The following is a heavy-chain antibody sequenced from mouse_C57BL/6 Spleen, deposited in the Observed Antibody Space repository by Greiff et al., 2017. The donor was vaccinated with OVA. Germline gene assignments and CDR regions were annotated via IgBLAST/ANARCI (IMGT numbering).Heavy chain of an antibody. Sequence: EVHLVESGGGLVQPGGSLSLSCAASGFTFTDYYMSWVRQPPGKALEWFGFIRNKANGYTTEYSASVKGRFTISRDNSQSILYLQMNALGAEDSATYYCARYDGVVTLFDYWGQGTTLTVSS. D-gene: IGHD1-1*01. CDR3: ARYDGVVTLFDY. CDR2: IRNKANGYTT. V-gene: IGHV7-3*01. CDR1: GFTFTDYY. J-gene: IGHJ2*01.